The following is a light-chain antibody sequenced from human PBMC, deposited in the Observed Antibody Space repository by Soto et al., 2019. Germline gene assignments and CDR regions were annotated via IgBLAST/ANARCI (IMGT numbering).Light chain of an antibody. V-gene: IGLV2-14*03. CDR1: SGDVGSYNY. Sequence: QSALTQPASVSGSPGQSITISCTGTSGDVGSYNYVSWYQQHPGKAPKLMIYDVSDRPSGVSNRFSGSKSGNTASLTISGLQAEDEANYYCSSYTPRNTLVFGAGTKLTVL. CDR2: DVS. J-gene: IGLJ2*01. CDR3: SSYTPRNTLV.